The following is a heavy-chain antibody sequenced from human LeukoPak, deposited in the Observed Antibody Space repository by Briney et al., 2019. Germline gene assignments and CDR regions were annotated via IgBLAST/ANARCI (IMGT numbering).Heavy chain of an antibody. Sequence: PGGSLRLSCAASGFTVSSNYMSWVRQPPGKGLEWIGEINHSGSTNYNPSLKSRVTISVDTSKNQFSLKLSSVTAADTAVYYCARGLRDYVWGSYRYFDYWGQGTLVTVSS. V-gene: IGHV4-34*01. CDR3: ARGLRDYVWGSYRYFDY. J-gene: IGHJ4*02. D-gene: IGHD3-16*02. CDR2: INHSGST. CDR1: GFTVSSNY.